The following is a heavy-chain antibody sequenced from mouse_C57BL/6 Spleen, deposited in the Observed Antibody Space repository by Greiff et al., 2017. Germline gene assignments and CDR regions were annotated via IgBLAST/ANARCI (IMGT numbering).Heavy chain of an antibody. V-gene: IGHV1-61*01. CDR3: ARGSSGLDY. Sequence: QVQLQQSGAELVRPGSSVKLSCKASGYTFTSYWMDWVKQRPGQGLEWIGNIYPSDSETHYNQKFKDKATLTVDKSSSTAYMQLSSLTSEDSAVXYCARGSSGLDYWGQGTTLTVSS. J-gene: IGHJ2*01. CDR1: GYTFTSYW. CDR2: IYPSDSET. D-gene: IGHD3-2*02.